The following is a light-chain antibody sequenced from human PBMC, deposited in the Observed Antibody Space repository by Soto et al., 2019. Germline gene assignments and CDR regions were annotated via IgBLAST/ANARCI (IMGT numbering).Light chain of an antibody. Sequence: DLQMTQSPSTLSASVGDRVTITCRASRSISSWLAWYQQKPGKAPDLLIYDASSLESGVPSRFSGSGSGTEFTLTISSLQPDDFATYYGQQYNTNSWTFGQGTQVEIK. CDR1: RSISSW. CDR2: DAS. J-gene: IGKJ1*01. CDR3: QQYNTNSWT. V-gene: IGKV1-5*01.